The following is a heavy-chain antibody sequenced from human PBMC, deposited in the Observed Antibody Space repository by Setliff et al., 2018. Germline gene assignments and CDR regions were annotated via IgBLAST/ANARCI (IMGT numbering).Heavy chain of an antibody. CDR3: ARMSGFQYIDV. J-gene: IGHJ6*03. Sequence: PSETLSLTCTVYGASFNHYFCKWIRQPPGKGLEWIGEICHSGSTNYNPSLRSPVTISLDTSKNQFSLSLTSVTAEDTAVYYCARMSGFQYIDVWDKGTTVTVSS. V-gene: IGHV4-34*01. CDR2: ICHSGST. D-gene: IGHD3-3*01. CDR1: GASFNHYF.